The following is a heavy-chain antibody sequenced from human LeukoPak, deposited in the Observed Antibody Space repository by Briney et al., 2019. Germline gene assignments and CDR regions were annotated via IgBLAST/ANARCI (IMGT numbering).Heavy chain of an antibody. CDR3: ASYCSSTSRYPGTDY. CDR2: INHSGST. J-gene: IGHJ4*02. V-gene: IGHV4-34*01. Sequence: SETLSLTCAVYGGSFSGYYWSWIRQPPGKGLEWIGEINHSGSTNYNPSLKSRVTISVDTSKNQFSLKLSSVTAADTAVYYCASYCSSTSRYPGTDYWGQGTLVTVSS. D-gene: IGHD2-2*01. CDR1: GGSFSGYY.